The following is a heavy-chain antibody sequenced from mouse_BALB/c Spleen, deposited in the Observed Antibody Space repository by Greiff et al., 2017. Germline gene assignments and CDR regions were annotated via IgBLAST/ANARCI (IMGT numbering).Heavy chain of an antibody. CDR3: ARLIYDGYFLYAMDY. CDR1: GFTFSSYG. D-gene: IGHD2-3*01. J-gene: IGHJ4*01. Sequence: EVQLVESGGDLVKPGGSLKLSCAASGFTFSSYGMSWVRQTPDKRLEWVATISSVGSYTYYPDSVKGRFTISRDNAKNTLYLQMSSLKSEDTAMYYCARLIYDGYFLYAMDYWGQGTSVTVSS. V-gene: IGHV5-6*01. CDR2: ISSVGSYT.